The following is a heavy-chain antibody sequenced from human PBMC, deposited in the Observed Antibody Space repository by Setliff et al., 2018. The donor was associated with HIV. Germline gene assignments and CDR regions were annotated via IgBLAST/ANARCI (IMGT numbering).Heavy chain of an antibody. CDR3: ASARIPTGGVSTSLDY. Sequence: SGGSLRLSCVASGFTFSTFGMYWVRQAPAKGLEWVSAISYDGRTTHYADSVMGRFTVSRDNSKNTLYLQVNGLRPDDTGVYYCASARIPTGGVSTSLDYWGQGTLVTVSS. D-gene: IGHD3-3*01. V-gene: IGHV3-30*01. J-gene: IGHJ4*02. CDR1: GFTFSTFG. CDR2: ISYDGRTT.